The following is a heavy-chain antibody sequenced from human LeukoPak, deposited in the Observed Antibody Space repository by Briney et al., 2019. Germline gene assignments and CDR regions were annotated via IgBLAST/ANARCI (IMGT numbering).Heavy chain of an antibody. V-gene: IGHV4-39*01. CDR1: GGSISSSSYY. D-gene: IGHD6-13*01. Sequence: PETPSLTCTVSGGSISSSSYYWGWIRQPPGKGLEWIGSMHYSGSTYYNPSLKSRVTISVDTSKNQLSLKLSSVTAADTAVYYCARSVYSTNADFWGQGTLVTVSS. CDR2: MHYSGST. J-gene: IGHJ4*02. CDR3: ARSVYSTNADF.